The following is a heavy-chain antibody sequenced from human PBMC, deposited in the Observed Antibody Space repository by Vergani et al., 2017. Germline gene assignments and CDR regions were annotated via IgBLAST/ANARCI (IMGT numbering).Heavy chain of an antibody. V-gene: IGHV4-34*01. D-gene: IGHD3-10*02. J-gene: IGHJ3*02. CDR2: INHSGST. CDR3: ARDVRVKGANDAFDI. Sequence: QVQLQKWGAGLLKPSETLSLTCAVYGGSFSGYYWSWIRQPPGKGLEGIGEINHSGSTNYNPSLKSRVTISVETSKNQFSLKLSSVTAADTAVYYCARDVRVKGANDAFDIWGQGTMVTVSS. CDR1: GGSFSGYY.